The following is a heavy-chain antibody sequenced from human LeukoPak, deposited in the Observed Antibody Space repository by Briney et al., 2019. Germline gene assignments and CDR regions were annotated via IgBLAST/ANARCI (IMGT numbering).Heavy chain of an antibody. CDR1: GFTFSTYA. CDR2: ISYDGSNK. CDR3: AKSGIAAATIDY. J-gene: IGHJ4*02. D-gene: IGHD6-13*01. V-gene: IGHV3-30-3*02. Sequence: GTSLRLSCAASGFTFSTYAMHWVRQAPGKGLEWVAVISYDGSNKYHADSVKGRFTISRDNSKNTLYLQMNSLRAEDTAVYYCAKSGIAAATIDYWGQGTLVTVSS.